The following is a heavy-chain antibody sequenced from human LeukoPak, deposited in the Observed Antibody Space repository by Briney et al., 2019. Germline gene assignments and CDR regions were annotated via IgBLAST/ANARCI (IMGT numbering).Heavy chain of an antibody. CDR3: ARGPTVKYFDY. V-gene: IGHV4-39*07. D-gene: IGHD4-11*01. CDR1: GGSISSTTYY. J-gene: IGHJ4*02. Sequence: SETLSLTCTVSGGSISSTTYYWGWIRQPPGKGLEWIGTVYYSGSTYYNPSLKSRVTISVDTSRNQFSLKLSSVTAADTAVYYCARGPTVKYFDYWGQGTLVTVSS. CDR2: VYYSGST.